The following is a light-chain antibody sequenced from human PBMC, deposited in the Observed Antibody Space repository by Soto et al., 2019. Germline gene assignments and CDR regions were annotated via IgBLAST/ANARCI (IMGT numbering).Light chain of an antibody. V-gene: IGLV2-14*02. Sequence: QSALTQPASVSGSPGQAITISCTATSSDVGNSNLVSWYQQHPGKAPKLMIYEVSDRPSGVSNRFSGSKSGYTASLTISGLQAEDEADYYCSSYISTSTLVVFGGGTKVTVL. CDR3: SSYISTSTLVV. J-gene: IGLJ2*01. CDR2: EVS. CDR1: SSDVGNSNL.